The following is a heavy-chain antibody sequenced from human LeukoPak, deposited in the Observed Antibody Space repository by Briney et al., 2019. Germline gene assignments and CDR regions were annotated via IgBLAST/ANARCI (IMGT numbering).Heavy chain of an antibody. J-gene: IGHJ4*02. CDR3: AKDGVDTSYFDY. Sequence: GGSLRLSRAASGLTLRSYAMSWVRHAPGKGLEWVSAISGSGGSTYYTDSVKGRFTISRDNSKNTLYLQMNSLRAEDTAVYYCAKDGVDTSYFDYWGQGTLVTVSS. CDR2: ISGSGGST. V-gene: IGHV3-23*01. D-gene: IGHD3-10*01. CDR1: GLTLRSYA.